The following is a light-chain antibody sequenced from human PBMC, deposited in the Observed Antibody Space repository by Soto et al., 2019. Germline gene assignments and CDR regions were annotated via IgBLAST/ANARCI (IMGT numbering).Light chain of an antibody. CDR3: QQSYSSPWT. Sequence: DIQMTQSPSSLSAPVGDRVTISCRASQSIDNYLNWYQQKPGKAPKLLIYAASSLQSGVPLRFSGSGSGTNFTLTITSLQPEDFATYYCQQSYSSPWTFGQGTKVEIK. CDR1: QSIDNY. J-gene: IGKJ1*01. V-gene: IGKV1-39*01. CDR2: AAS.